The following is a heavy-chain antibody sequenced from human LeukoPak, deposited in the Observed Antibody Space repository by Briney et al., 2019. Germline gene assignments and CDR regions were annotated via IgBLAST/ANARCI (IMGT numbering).Heavy chain of an antibody. CDR3: ARDFSYGSGFDY. CDR1: GFSISSYA. Sequence: PGGSLRLSCAASGFSISSYALHWVRQAPGKGLQYVSGISNGGRIDYANSVKGRFTISRDNSKNTLYLQMGSLRPEDMAVYYCARDFSYGSGFDYWGQGILVTVSS. CDR2: ISNGGRI. V-gene: IGHV3-64*01. J-gene: IGHJ4*02. D-gene: IGHD5-18*01.